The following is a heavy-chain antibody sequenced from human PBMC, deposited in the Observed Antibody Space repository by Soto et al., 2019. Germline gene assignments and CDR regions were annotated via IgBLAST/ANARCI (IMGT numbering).Heavy chain of an antibody. CDR2: IIPIFGTA. J-gene: IGHJ6*02. Sequence: GASVKVSCKASGGTFSSYAISWVRQAPGQGLEWMGGIIPIFGTANYAQKFQGRVTITADKSTSTAYMELSSLRSEDTAVYYCARSCPIFGVVIEARAGMDVWGQGTTVTVSS. D-gene: IGHD3-3*01. CDR1: GGTFSSYA. V-gene: IGHV1-69*06. CDR3: ARSCPIFGVVIEARAGMDV.